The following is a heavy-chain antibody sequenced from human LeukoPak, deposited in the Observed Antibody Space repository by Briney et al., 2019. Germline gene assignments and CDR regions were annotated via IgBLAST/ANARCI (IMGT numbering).Heavy chain of an antibody. Sequence: PSETLSLTCTVSGGSISSSSYYWGWIRQPPGKGLEWIGSIYYSGSTYYNPSLKSRVTMSVDTSKNQFSLKLSSVTAADTAVYYCARAHTHYDILTGHAFDIWGQGTMVTVSS. V-gene: IGHV4-39*07. CDR3: ARAHTHYDILTGHAFDI. J-gene: IGHJ3*02. CDR2: IYYSGST. CDR1: GGSISSSSYY. D-gene: IGHD3-9*01.